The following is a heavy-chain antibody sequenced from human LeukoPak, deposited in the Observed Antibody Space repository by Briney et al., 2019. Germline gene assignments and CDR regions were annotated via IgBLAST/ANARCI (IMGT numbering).Heavy chain of an antibody. J-gene: IGHJ3*02. D-gene: IGHD2-2*01. Sequence: GASVKVSCKASGGTFSSYAISWVRQAPGQGLEWMGGIIPIFGTANYAQKFQGRVTITPDESTSTAYMELSSLRSEDTAVYYCARVSQVPAAIWWWSGPIYAFDIWGQGTMVTVSS. CDR2: IIPIFGTA. V-gene: IGHV1-69*13. CDR3: ARVSQVPAAIWWWSGPIYAFDI. CDR1: GGTFSSYA.